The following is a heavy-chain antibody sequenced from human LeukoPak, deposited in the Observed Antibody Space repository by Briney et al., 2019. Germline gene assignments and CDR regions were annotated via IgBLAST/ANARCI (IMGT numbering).Heavy chain of an antibody. Sequence: PSETLPLTCAVSGGSISSGGYSWSWIRQPPGKGLEWIGYIYHSGSTYYNPSLKSRFTISVDRSKNQFSLKLSSVTAADTAVYYCVRGAQGGYCSSTSCYEYNWFDPWGQGTLVTVSS. V-gene: IGHV4-30-2*01. CDR2: IYHSGST. D-gene: IGHD2-2*01. CDR1: GGSISSGGYS. CDR3: VRGAQGGYCSSTSCYEYNWFDP. J-gene: IGHJ5*02.